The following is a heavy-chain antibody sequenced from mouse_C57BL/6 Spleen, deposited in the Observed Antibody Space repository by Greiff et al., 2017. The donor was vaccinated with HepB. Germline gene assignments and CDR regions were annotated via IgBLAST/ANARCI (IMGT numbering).Heavy chain of an antibody. CDR2: IDPSDSYT. Sequence: QVQLQQPGAELVIPGASVKLSCKASGYTFTSYWMHWVKQRPGQGLEWIGEIDPSDSYTNYNQKFKGKSTLTVDKSSSTAYMQLSSLTSEDSAVYYCARRGWLALDYWGQGTTLTVSS. CDR1: GYTFTSYW. J-gene: IGHJ2*01. V-gene: IGHV1-69*01. CDR3: ARRGWLALDY. D-gene: IGHD2-3*01.